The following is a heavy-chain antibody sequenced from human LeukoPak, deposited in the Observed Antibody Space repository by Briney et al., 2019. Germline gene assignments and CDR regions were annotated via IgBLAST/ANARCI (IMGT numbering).Heavy chain of an antibody. J-gene: IGHJ5*02. CDR1: GGSISYYY. CDR2: LYYTGST. D-gene: IGHD3-9*01. CDR3: ARGGKYNDILSFDP. Sequence: KSSETLSLTCTVSGGSISYYYWTWIRQSPGKGLEWIGQLYYTGSTYYNPSLKRRVTISVHTSRNQFSLNLTSVTAADTAVYYCARGGKYNDILSFDPCGQGTLVTVSS. V-gene: IGHV4-59*12.